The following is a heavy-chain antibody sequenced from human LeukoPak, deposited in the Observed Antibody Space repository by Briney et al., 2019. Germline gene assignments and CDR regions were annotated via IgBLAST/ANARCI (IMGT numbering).Heavy chain of an antibody. CDR1: GGSISSSSFY. V-gene: IGHV4-39*07. J-gene: IGHJ5*02. CDR3: ARTSAVAGLNWFDP. CDR2: IYHSGST. D-gene: IGHD6-19*01. Sequence: SETLSLTCTVSGGSISSSSFYWGWIRQPPGKGLEWIGTIYHSGSTYYNPSLKSRVTISVDTSKNQFSLKLSSVTAADTAVYYCARTSAVAGLNWFDPWGQGTLVTVSS.